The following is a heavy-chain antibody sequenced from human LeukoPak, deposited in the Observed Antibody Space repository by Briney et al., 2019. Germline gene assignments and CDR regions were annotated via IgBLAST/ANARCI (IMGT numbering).Heavy chain of an antibody. J-gene: IGHJ4*02. Sequence: ASVTVSYKGSGYTFTVYYMHWVRQAPGQGMEWMGWINPNSGGTNYAQKFQGRGTMTRDRAISTAYMELSRLRSDDTAVYYCATYSGSYSSDFDYWGQGTLVTVSS. D-gene: IGHD1-26*01. V-gene: IGHV1-2*02. CDR2: INPNSGGT. CDR3: ATYSGSYSSDFDY. CDR1: GYTFTVYY.